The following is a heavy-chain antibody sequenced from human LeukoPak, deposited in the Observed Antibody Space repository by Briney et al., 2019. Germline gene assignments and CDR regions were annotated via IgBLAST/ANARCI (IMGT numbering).Heavy chain of an antibody. CDR3: AKLEMATIFY. CDR1: GYTFTSYG. D-gene: IGHD5-24*01. V-gene: IGHV1-18*01. Sequence: ASVKVSCKASGYTFTSYGISWVRQAPGQGLEWMGWISAYNGNTNYAQKFQGRVTMTRDTSISTGYMELSRLRSDDTAVYYCAKLEMATIFYWGQGTLVTVSS. J-gene: IGHJ4*02. CDR2: ISAYNGNT.